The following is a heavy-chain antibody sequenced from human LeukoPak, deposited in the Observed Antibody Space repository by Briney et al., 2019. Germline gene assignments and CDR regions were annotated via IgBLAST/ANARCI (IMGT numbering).Heavy chain of an antibody. V-gene: IGHV3-23*01. CDR3: AKLQTYWVYYMDV. CDR1: GFTFSYYA. D-gene: IGHD2-8*02. J-gene: IGHJ6*03. CDR2: ISGSGDST. Sequence: GGSLRLSCAASGFTFSYYAMSWVRQAPGTGLEWVSAISGSGDSTSYADSVKGRFTISRDNSKNTLYLQMNSLRAEDTAVYFCAKLQTYWVYYMDVWGKGPTVTVSS.